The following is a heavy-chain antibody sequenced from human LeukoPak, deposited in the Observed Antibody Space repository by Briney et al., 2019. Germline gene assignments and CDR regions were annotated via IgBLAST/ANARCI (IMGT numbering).Heavy chain of an antibody. CDR3: AKATSGSYVFGLDY. Sequence: PGGSLRLSCAASGFTFSSYGMHWVRQAPGKGLEWVAVISYDGSNKYYADSVEGRFTISRDNSKNTLYLQMISLRAEDTAVYYCAKATSGSYVFGLDYWGQGTLVTVSS. V-gene: IGHV3-30*18. CDR1: GFTFSSYG. CDR2: ISYDGSNK. J-gene: IGHJ4*02. D-gene: IGHD1-26*01.